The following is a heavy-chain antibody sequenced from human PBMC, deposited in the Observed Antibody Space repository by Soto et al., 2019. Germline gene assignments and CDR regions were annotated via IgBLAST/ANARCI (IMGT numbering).Heavy chain of an antibody. Sequence: PSETLSLTCTVSGDSVSAGYWSWIRQPPGKELEWIGFMYFGGSFNYNPSLASRVTISVETSKNQFSMQMTSVTAADTAVYYCARSSYGSIGFTVGPWGQGTLVT. CDR3: ARSSYGSIGFTVGP. CDR2: MYFGGSF. D-gene: IGHD3-22*01. CDR1: GDSVSAGY. V-gene: IGHV4-59*02. J-gene: IGHJ5*02.